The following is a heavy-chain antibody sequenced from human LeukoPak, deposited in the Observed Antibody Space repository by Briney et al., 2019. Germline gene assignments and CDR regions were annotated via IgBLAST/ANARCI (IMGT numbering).Heavy chain of an antibody. CDR3: AKDNTIVATMTLDY. D-gene: IGHD5-12*01. J-gene: IGHJ4*02. Sequence: GGSLRLSCAASGFTFDEYTMHWVRQAPGKGLEWVSLISWDSGRIDYADSVKGRFTISRDNSKNSLYLQMNSLRTEDTALYYCAKDNTIVATMTLDYWGQGTLVTVST. CDR2: ISWDSGRI. CDR1: GFTFDEYT. V-gene: IGHV3-43*01.